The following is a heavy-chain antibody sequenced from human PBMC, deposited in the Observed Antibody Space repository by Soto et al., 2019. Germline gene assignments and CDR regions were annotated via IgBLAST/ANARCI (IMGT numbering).Heavy chain of an antibody. CDR2: IYYSGST. CDR1: GGSISSSSYY. J-gene: IGHJ3*02. CDR3: ARGSGAVAGAFDI. Sequence: QLQLQESGPGLVKPSETLSLTCTVSGGSISSSSYYWGWIRQPPGKGLEWIGSIYYSGSTYYNPSLKRRVTISVDTSKNQFSLKLSSVTAADTAVYYCARGSGAVAGAFDIWGQGTMVTVSS. D-gene: IGHD6-19*01. V-gene: IGHV4-39*01.